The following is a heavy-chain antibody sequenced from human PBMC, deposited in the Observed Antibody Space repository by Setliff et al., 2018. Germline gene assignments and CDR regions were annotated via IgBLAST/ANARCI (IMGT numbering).Heavy chain of an antibody. CDR2: IWDDGGNK. D-gene: IGHD2-15*01. J-gene: IGHJ4*02. Sequence: GGSLRLSCAASGFTFSSYRMHWVRQAPGKGLEWVAVIWDDGGNKFHADSVKGRFTISRDNSKNTLYLQMNSLRPEDTAVYYCARTCSGSGCYAGLESWGQGTPVTVSS. CDR3: ARTCSGSGCYAGLES. CDR1: GFTFSSYR. V-gene: IGHV3-33*08.